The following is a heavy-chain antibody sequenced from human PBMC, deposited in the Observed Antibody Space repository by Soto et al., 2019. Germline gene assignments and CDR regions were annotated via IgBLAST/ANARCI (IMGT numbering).Heavy chain of an antibody. Sequence: ASVNGSCKASGYTFTRDAMHWVRQAPGQRLEWMGWINAGNGNTKYSQKFQGRVTITRDTSASTAYMELSSLRSEDTAVYYCARDLQADYWGQGTLVTVSS. CDR1: GYTFTRDA. CDR3: ARDLQADY. V-gene: IGHV1-3*01. CDR2: INAGNGNT. J-gene: IGHJ4*02.